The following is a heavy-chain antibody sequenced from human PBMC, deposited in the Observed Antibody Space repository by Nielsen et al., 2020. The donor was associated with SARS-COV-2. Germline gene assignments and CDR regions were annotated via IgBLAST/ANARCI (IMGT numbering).Heavy chain of an antibody. V-gene: IGHV1-18*01. CDR2: ISAYNGNT. D-gene: IGHD3-22*01. CDR3: ASYSSGYNYDAFDI. J-gene: IGHJ3*02. CDR1: GYTFTSYC. Sequence: ASVKVSCKASGYTFTSYCISWVRQAPGQGLEWMGWISAYNGNTNYAQKLQGRVTMTTDTSTSKAYMELRSLRSDDTAVYYCASYSSGYNYDAFDIWGQGTMVTVSS.